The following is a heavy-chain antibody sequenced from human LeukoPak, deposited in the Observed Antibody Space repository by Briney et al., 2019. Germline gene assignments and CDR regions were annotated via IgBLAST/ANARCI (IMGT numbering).Heavy chain of an antibody. CDR2: INHSGST. D-gene: IGHD2-15*01. CDR3: ARWPDCSGGSCYGEASDY. Sequence: PSETLSLTRAVYGGSFSGYYWSWIRQPPGKGLEWIGEINHSGSTNYNPSLKSRVTISVDTSKNQFSLKLSSVTAADTAVYYCARWPDCSGGSCYGEASDYWGQGTLVTVSS. J-gene: IGHJ4*02. V-gene: IGHV4-34*01. CDR1: GGSFSGYY.